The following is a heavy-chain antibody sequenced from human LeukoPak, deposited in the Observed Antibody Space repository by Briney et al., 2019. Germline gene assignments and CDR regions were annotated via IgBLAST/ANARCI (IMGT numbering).Heavy chain of an antibody. V-gene: IGHV1-69*13. CDR2: IIPIFGTA. J-gene: IGHJ4*02. CDR3: ARVARSYADVFGPSDRGY. Sequence: GASVKVSCKASGGTFSSYAISWARQAPGQGLEWMGGIIPIFGTANYAQKFQGRVTITADESTSTAYMELSSLRSEDTAVYYCARVARSYADVFGPSDRGYWGQGTLVTVPS. CDR1: GGTFSSYA. D-gene: IGHD3/OR15-3a*01.